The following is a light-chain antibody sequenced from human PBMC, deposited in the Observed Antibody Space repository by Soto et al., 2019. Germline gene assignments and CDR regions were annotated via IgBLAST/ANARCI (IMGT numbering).Light chain of an antibody. Sequence: DILLIQSPTTLSSFPGDSVTLSCRASQTISTRLAWYQQKPGQAPTLLIYHASIRAAGIPARFSASGTWTDFTLTISSLQPEDFAVYYCQQRSSCFVTFGQGTKVDIK. CDR1: QTISTR. J-gene: IGKJ1*01. V-gene: IGKV3D-11*02. CDR2: HAS. CDR3: QQRSSCFVT.